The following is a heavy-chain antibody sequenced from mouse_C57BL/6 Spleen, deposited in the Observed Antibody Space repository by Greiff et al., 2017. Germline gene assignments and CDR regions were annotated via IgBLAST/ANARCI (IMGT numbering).Heavy chain of an antibody. Sequence: VQLQQPGAELVMPGASVKLSCKASGYTFTSYWMHWVKQRPGQGLEWIGEIDPSDSYTNYNQKFKGKSTLTVDKSSSTAYMQLSSLTSEDSAVYYCARCRVYAMDYWGQGTSVTVSS. CDR1: GYTFTSYW. J-gene: IGHJ4*01. CDR3: ARCRVYAMDY. V-gene: IGHV1-69*01. CDR2: IDPSDSYT.